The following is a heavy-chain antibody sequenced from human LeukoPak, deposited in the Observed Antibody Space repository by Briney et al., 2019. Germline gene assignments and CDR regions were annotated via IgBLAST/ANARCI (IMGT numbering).Heavy chain of an antibody. D-gene: IGHD3-22*01. V-gene: IGHV1-24*01. CDR1: GYTPTELS. J-gene: IGHJ4*02. CDR2: FDPVDGET. Sequence: ASVKVSCKVSGYTPTELSMHWVRQAPGKGLEWMGGFDPVDGETIYAQKFQGRVTMTEDTSTDTAYMELSSLRSEDTAVHYCATDAPYYYDSSGYPLYWGQGTLVTVSS. CDR3: ATDAPYYYDSSGYPLY.